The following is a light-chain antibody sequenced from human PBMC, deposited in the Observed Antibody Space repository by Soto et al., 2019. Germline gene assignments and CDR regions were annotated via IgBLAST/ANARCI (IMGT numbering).Light chain of an antibody. CDR3: SSYTFTSTLYV. V-gene: IGLV2-14*01. J-gene: IGLJ1*01. CDR2: EVT. CDR1: SSDVGGHNY. Sequence: QSVLTQPASVSGSPGQPITISCTGSSSDVGGHNYVSWYQQHPGKAPKLMIYEVTKRPSGVSNRFSGSKSGNTASLTISGLQAEDEADYYCSSYTFTSTLYVFGTGTRSPS.